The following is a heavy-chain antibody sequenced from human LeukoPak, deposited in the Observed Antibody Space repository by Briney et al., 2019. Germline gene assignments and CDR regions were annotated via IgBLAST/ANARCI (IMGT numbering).Heavy chain of an antibody. Sequence: GGSLRLSCAASGFTFSSYGMHWVRQAPGKGLEWVAVISYDGSNKYYADSVKGRFTISRDNSKNTLYLQMNSLRAEDTAVYYCARDRSSDYFDYWGQGTLVTVSS. D-gene: IGHD2-2*01. J-gene: IGHJ4*02. V-gene: IGHV3-30*19. CDR2: ISYDGSNK. CDR3: ARDRSSDYFDY. CDR1: GFTFSSYG.